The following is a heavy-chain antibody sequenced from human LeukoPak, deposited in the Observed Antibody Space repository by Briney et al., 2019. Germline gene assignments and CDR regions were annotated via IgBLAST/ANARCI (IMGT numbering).Heavy chain of an antibody. D-gene: IGHD2-2*01. CDR2: ISYDGSNK. V-gene: IGHV3-30*18. Sequence: GRSLRLSCAASGFAFSSYGMHWVRQAPGKGLEWVAVISYDGSNKYYADSVKGRFTISRDNSKNTLYLQMNSLRAEDTAVYYCAKDIEPAAIWYYGMDVWGQGTTVTVSS. J-gene: IGHJ6*02. CDR1: GFAFSSYG. CDR3: AKDIEPAAIWYYGMDV.